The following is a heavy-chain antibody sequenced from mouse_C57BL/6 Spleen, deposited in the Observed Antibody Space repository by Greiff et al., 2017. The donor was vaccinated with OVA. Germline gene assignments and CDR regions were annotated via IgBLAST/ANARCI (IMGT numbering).Heavy chain of an antibody. V-gene: IGHV1-61*01. CDR2: IYPSDSET. Sequence: SGAELARPGASVKLSCKASGYTFTSYGISWVKQRTGQGLEWIGNIYPSDSETHYNQKFKDKATLTVDKSSSTAYMQLSSLTSEDSAVYYCARGGGYFDYWGQGTTLTVSS. J-gene: IGHJ2*01. CDR3: ARGGGYFDY. CDR1: GYTFTSYG.